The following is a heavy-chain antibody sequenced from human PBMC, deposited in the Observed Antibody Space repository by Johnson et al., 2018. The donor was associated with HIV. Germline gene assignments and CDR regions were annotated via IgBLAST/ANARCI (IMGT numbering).Heavy chain of an antibody. V-gene: IGHV3-33*08. CDR1: GFTFSSYA. CDR2: IRYDGSNK. J-gene: IGHJ3*02. D-gene: IGHD3-22*01. CDR3: AREYYDSSGYYYGGVSAFDI. Sequence: QVQLVESGGGVVQPGRSLRLSCAASGFTFSSYAMHWVRQAPGKELEWVAFIRYDGSNKYYADSVKGRFTISRDNSKNTLYLQMNSLRAEDTAVYYCAREYYDSSGYYYGGVSAFDIWGQGTMVTVSS.